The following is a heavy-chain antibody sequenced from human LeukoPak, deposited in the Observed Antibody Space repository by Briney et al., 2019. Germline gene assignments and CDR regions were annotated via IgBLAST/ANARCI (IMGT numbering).Heavy chain of an antibody. CDR1: GYTFTGYY. CDR2: INPNSGGT. V-gene: IGHV1-2*04. J-gene: IGHJ4*02. Sequence: ASVKVSCKASGYTFTGYYMHWVRQAPGQGLEWMGWINPNSGGTNYAQKFQGWVTMTRDTSISTAYMELSRLRSDNTAVYYCARAGYSNYVDFDYWGQGTLVTVSS. CDR3: ARAGYSNYVDFDY. D-gene: IGHD4-11*01.